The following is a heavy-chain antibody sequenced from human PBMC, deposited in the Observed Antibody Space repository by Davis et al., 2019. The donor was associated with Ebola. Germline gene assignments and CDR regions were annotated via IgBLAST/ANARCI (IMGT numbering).Heavy chain of an antibody. CDR3: ARGTTVIYYYYYGMDV. Sequence: MPSETLSLTCAVYGGSFSGYYWSWIRQPPGKGLEWIGEINHSGSTNYNPSLKSRVTISVDTSKNQFSLKLSSVTAADTAVYYCARGTTVIYYYYYGMDVWGQGTTVTASS. J-gene: IGHJ6*02. D-gene: IGHD4-17*01. V-gene: IGHV4-34*01. CDR2: INHSGST. CDR1: GGSFSGYY.